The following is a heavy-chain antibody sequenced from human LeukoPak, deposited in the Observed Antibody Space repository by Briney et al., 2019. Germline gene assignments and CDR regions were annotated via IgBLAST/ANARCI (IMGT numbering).Heavy chain of an antibody. CDR3: AKGLRTGVGPYMGYHYYMDV. Sequence: GGSLRLSCAASGFTFSSYAMSWVRQAPGRGLKWVSTINDNGAGTYYADSVKGRSTISRDNSYNTVSLQMNSLRDEDTGVYYCAKGLRTGVGPYMGYHYYMDVWGKGATVTVSS. V-gene: IGHV3-23*01. CDR2: INDNGAGT. D-gene: IGHD3-16*01. CDR1: GFTFSSYA. J-gene: IGHJ6*03.